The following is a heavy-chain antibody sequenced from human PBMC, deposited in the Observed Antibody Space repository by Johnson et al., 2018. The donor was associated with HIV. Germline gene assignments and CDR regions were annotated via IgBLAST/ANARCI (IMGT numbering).Heavy chain of an antibody. D-gene: IGHD2-15*01. J-gene: IGHJ3*02. CDR1: GFTFSSYW. Sequence: EVQLVESGGGVVQPGRSLRLSCAASGFTFSSYWMSWVRQAPGKGLEWVANIKQDGSEKYYVESVKGRFTISRDNAKNSLDLQMNSLRAEDTAVYYCARDKCSGGSCYDEDVFDIWGQGTMVTVSS. CDR3: ARDKCSGGSCYDEDVFDI. CDR2: IKQDGSEK. V-gene: IGHV3-7*01.